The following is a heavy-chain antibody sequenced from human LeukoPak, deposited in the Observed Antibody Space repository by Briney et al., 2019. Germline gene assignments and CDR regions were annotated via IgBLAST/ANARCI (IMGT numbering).Heavy chain of an antibody. Sequence: PGGSLRLSCAASGFTFSNYVMTWVRRAPGRGLEWVSGISDGGGSAYYADSVKGRFTISRDNSKNTLYLQMSSLRAEDTAVYYCAKGRTAVTTRNAFDIWGQGTMVTVSS. CDR3: AKGRTAVTTRNAFDI. CDR1: GFTFSNYV. V-gene: IGHV3-23*01. D-gene: IGHD4-17*01. J-gene: IGHJ3*02. CDR2: ISDGGGSA.